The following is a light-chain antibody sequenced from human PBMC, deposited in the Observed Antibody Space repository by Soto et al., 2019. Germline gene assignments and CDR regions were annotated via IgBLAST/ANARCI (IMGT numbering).Light chain of an antibody. V-gene: IGKV1-39*01. CDR1: QSIRNY. Sequence: DIQMTQSPSSLSASVGDRVTITCRASQSIRNYLNWYQQKPGKAPKVLIYTASSLQSGAPSRFSGSGSGTDFTLSIGRLQTEYCANYYCQQTYSSPPGAFGQGTKVEIE. CDR2: TAS. J-gene: IGKJ1*01. CDR3: QQTYSSPPGA.